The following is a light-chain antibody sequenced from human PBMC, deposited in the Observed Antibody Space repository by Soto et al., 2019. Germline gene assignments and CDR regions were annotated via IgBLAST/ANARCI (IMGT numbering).Light chain of an antibody. Sequence: EIVLTQSPATLSLSPGERATLSCRASQSVSSYSAWYQQNPGQAPRLLIYDTSSRATGIPARFSGSGSGTDFTLTISGLEPEDFAVYYCQQRSNWQYTFGLGTRLEIK. J-gene: IGKJ2*01. CDR3: QQRSNWQYT. V-gene: IGKV3-11*01. CDR1: QSVSSY. CDR2: DTS.